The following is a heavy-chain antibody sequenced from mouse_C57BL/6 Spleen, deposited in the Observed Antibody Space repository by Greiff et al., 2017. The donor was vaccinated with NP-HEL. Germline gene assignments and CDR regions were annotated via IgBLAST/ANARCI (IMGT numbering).Heavy chain of an antibody. CDR2: SRNKANDYTT. CDR1: GFTFSDFY. D-gene: IGHD1-1*01. J-gene: IGHJ2*01. V-gene: IGHV7-1*01. Sequence: EVKLVESGGGLVQSGRSLRLSCATSGFTFSDFYMEWVRQAPGKGLEWIAASRNKANDYTTEYSASVKGRFIVYRASSTSNLYLQMHALRAEATAIYYCAGDEGGAYEDWGKGTTLTVAS. CDR3: AGDEGGAYED.